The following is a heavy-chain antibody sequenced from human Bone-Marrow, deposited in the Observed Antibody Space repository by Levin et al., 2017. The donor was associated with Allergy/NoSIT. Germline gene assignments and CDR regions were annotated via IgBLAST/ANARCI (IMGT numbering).Heavy chain of an antibody. CDR2: INMDGSST. J-gene: IGHJ6*02. CDR3: ARGEDIVVVVAGSHGMDV. V-gene: IGHV3-74*01. D-gene: IGHD2-15*01. Sequence: GGSLRLSCAGSGFTFSSHWMHWVRQAPGKGLVWVSRINMDGSSTTYADSVKGRFTISRDNAKNTLYLQMNSLRVEDTAVYYCARGEDIVVVVAGSHGMDVWGQGTTVTVSS. CDR1: GFTFSSHW.